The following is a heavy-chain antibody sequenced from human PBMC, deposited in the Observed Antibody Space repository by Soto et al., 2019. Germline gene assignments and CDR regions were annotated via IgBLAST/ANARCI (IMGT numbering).Heavy chain of an antibody. CDR2: IYYSGST. CDR3: VRGATLRFLEWRDSSFDY. CDR1: GGSINDFY. J-gene: IGHJ4*02. V-gene: IGHV4-59*01. Sequence: PSETLSLTCTVSGGSINDFYWSWIRQPPGKGLEWIGYIYYSGSTDYNPSLKGRVTISVDTSKNQFSLKLRSVTAADTAVYYCVRGATLRFLEWRDSSFDYWGQGTVVTVSS. D-gene: IGHD3-3*01.